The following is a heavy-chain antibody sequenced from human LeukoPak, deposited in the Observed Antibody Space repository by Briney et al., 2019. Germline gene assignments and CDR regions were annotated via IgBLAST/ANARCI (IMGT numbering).Heavy chain of an antibody. CDR1: GFTFSRYD. Sequence: LSCAAXGFTFSRYDMSWVREAPGKGMEWVSAISGSGGSTYYADSVKGRFTIYRENSKNRLYMKMNRLRAEDTAVYYCAKDSAVVMPFDYWGQGTLVTVSS. CDR2: ISGSGGST. J-gene: IGHJ4*02. CDR3: AKDSAVVMPFDY. D-gene: IGHD4-23*01. V-gene: IGHV3-23*01.